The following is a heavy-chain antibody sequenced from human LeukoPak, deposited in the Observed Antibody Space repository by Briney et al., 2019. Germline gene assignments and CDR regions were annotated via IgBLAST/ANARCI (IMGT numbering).Heavy chain of an antibody. V-gene: IGHV4-59*08. D-gene: IGHD2-15*01. CDR1: GGTIGTYY. CDR3: ARSPGLGYSGGSCHFDY. Sequence: PSETLSLTCTVSGGTIGTYYWSWIRQPPGKGLEYLGYTYHTGTTSYNPSLKSRVTISEDTSKNQFSLRLSSVTAADTALYYCARSPGLGYSGGSCHFDYWGQGMLVTVSS. CDR2: TYHTGTT. J-gene: IGHJ4*02.